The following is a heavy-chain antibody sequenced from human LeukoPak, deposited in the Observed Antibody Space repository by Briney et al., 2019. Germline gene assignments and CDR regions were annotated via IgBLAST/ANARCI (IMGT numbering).Heavy chain of an antibody. CDR1: GYTFTGYY. V-gene: IGHV1-2*02. Sequence: ASVKVSCKASGYTFTGYYMHWVRQAPGQGLEWMGWINPNSGGTNYAQKFQGRVTMTRDTSISTAYMELSRLRSDDTAVYYCARDRVAATLSLDYWGQGTLVTVSS. CDR2: INPNSGGT. J-gene: IGHJ4*02. CDR3: ARDRVAATLSLDY. D-gene: IGHD2-15*01.